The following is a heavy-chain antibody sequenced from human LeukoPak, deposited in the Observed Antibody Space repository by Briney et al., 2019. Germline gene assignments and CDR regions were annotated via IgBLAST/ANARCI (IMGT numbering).Heavy chain of an antibody. J-gene: IGHJ4*02. CDR3: ARDTGHIAVAGSPHDY. Sequence: GGSLRLSCAASGFTFGTYSMTWVRQSPGKGLEWVSFISSNSRYIYYADSVKGRFTVSRDNAKNSLYLQMNSLRAEDTAVYYCARDTGHIAVAGSPHDYWGQGTLVTASS. CDR2: ISSNSRYI. D-gene: IGHD6-19*01. V-gene: IGHV3-21*01. CDR1: GFTFGTYS.